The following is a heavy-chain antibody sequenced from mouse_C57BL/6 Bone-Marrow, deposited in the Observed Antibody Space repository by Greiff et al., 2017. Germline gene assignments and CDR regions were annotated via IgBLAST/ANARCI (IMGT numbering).Heavy chain of an antibody. V-gene: IGHV1-69*01. CDR1: GYTFTSYW. CDR3: AREGYDGYYFYFDY. CDR2: IDPSDSYT. J-gene: IGHJ2*01. D-gene: IGHD2-3*01. Sequence: QVQLKQPGAELVMPGASVKLSCKASGYTFTSYWMHWVKQRPGQGLEWIGEIDPSDSYTNYNQKFKGKSTLTVDKSSSTAYMQLRSLTSEDSAVYYCAREGYDGYYFYFDYWGQGTTLTVSS.